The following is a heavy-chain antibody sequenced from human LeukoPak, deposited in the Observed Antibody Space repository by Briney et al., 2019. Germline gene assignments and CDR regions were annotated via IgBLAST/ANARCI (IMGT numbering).Heavy chain of an antibody. CDR2: MNPNSGNT. CDR3: ASTFAGYSYGYLFDY. V-gene: IGHV1-8*01. Sequence: GASVKVSCKASGYTFTSYDINWVRQATGQGLEWMGWMNPNSGNTGYAQKFQGRVTMTRNTSISTAYMELSSLRSEDTAVYYCASTFAGYSYGYLFDYWGQGTLVTVSS. J-gene: IGHJ4*02. CDR1: GYTFTSYD. D-gene: IGHD5-18*01.